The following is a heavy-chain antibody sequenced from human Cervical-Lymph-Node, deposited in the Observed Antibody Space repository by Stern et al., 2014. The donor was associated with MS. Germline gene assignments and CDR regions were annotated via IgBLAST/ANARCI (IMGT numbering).Heavy chain of an antibody. J-gene: IGHJ4*02. Sequence: GSGPTLVKPTQTLTLTCRVSGFSLNTIGEGVGWIRQPPGKALEWLALIYWDDDRRYRPSLKDRLTITKDTSKNLVVLKMTNMDPLDTATYCLSVGVSFDYWGQGSLITVSS. V-gene: IGHV2-5*02. CDR1: GFSLNTIGEG. CDR2: IYWDDDR. D-gene: IGHD3-10*01. CDR3: SVGVSFDY.